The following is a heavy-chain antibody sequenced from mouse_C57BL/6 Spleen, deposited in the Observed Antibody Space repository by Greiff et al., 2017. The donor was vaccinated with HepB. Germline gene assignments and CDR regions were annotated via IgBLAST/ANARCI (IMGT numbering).Heavy chain of an antibody. CDR3: AGGDDYAWFAY. CDR1: GYTFTDYY. Sequence: VQLQQSGPELVKPGASVKISCKASGYTFTDYYMNWVKQSHGKSLEWIGDINPNNGGTSYNQKFKGKATLTVDKSSSTAYMALRSLTSEDSAVYYCAGGDDYAWFAYWGQGTLVTVSA. J-gene: IGHJ3*01. CDR2: INPNNGGT. D-gene: IGHD2-4*01. V-gene: IGHV1-26*01.